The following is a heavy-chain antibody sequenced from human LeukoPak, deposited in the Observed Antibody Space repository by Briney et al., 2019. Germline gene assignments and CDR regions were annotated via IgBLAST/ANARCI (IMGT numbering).Heavy chain of an antibody. D-gene: IGHD6-13*01. V-gene: IGHV1-46*01. Sequence: GASVKVSCKASGYTFSMNNMHWVRQAPGQGLEWMGIINPSGGTSYAQKLQGRITMTRDTSTSTLYMELSSLRSEDTAVYYCAREGVAGTGLDYWGQGTLVTVSS. CDR1: GYTFSMNN. CDR3: AREGVAGTGLDY. CDR2: INPSGGT. J-gene: IGHJ4*02.